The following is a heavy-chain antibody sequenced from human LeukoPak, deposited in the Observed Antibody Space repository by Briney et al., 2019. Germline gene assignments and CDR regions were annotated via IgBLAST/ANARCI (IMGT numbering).Heavy chain of an antibody. CDR2: IYYSGST. Sequence: SETLSLTCTVSGGSISSYYWSWIRQPPGKGLEWIGYIYYSGSTNYNPSLKSRVTISVDTSKNQFSLKLSSVTAADTAVYYCARAYYDFWSGLSQYFDYWGQGTLVTVSS. D-gene: IGHD3-3*01. J-gene: IGHJ4*02. CDR3: ARAYYDFWSGLSQYFDY. CDR1: GGSISSYY. V-gene: IGHV4-59*01.